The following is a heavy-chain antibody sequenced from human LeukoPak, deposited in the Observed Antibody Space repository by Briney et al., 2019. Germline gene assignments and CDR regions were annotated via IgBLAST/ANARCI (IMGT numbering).Heavy chain of an antibody. V-gene: IGHV4-59*01. CDR1: GGSISTYY. J-gene: IGHJ6*03. CDR2: IYYSGST. CDR3: ARLLGGDPYYMDV. Sequence: SETLSLTCTFSGGSISTYYWSWIRQPPGKGLEWIGYIYYSGSTDYNPSLKSRVTISVDTSKNQFSLRLNSVTAADTAVYYCARLLGGDPYYMDVWGEGTTVTVS. D-gene: IGHD3-3*01.